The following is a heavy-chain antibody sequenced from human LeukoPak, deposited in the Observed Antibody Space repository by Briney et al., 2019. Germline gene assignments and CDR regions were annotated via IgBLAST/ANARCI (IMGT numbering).Heavy chain of an antibody. Sequence: GGSLRLSCAASGFTFSSYAMSWVRQAPGKGLEWVSVISGSGGRTYYADSVKGRFTISRANSKNTLYLQMNSLRAEDTAVYYCAKEIYGDSTGGRFQHWGQGTLVTVSS. D-gene: IGHD4-17*01. J-gene: IGHJ1*01. V-gene: IGHV3-23*01. CDR1: GFTFSSYA. CDR3: AKEIYGDSTGGRFQH. CDR2: ISGSGGRT.